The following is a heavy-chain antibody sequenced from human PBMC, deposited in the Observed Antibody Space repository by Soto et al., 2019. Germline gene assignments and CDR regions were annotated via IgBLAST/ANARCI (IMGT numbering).Heavy chain of an antibody. V-gene: IGHV1-69*13. Sequence: GASVKVSCKASGRTFSSYAISWVRQAPGQGLEWMGGIIPIFGTANYAQKFQGRVTITADESTSTAYMELSSLRSDDTAVYYCARNTAGPFDPWGQGTVVTVSS. CDR2: IIPIFGTA. CDR3: ARNTAGPFDP. J-gene: IGHJ5*02. D-gene: IGHD5-18*01. CDR1: GRTFSSYA.